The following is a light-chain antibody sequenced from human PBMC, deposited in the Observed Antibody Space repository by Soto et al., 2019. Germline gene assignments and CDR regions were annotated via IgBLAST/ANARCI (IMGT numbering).Light chain of an antibody. Sequence: QLVLTQSPSASASLGASVKLTCTLSSGHSSSAIAWHQQQPEKGPRYLMKVNRDGSHSKGDGIPDRFSGSSSGAERYLTFSNLKAEDEADYYCQTWGAGFVVFGGGTKLTVL. CDR1: SGHSSSA. CDR3: QTWGAGFVV. CDR2: VNRDGSH. J-gene: IGLJ3*02. V-gene: IGLV4-69*01.